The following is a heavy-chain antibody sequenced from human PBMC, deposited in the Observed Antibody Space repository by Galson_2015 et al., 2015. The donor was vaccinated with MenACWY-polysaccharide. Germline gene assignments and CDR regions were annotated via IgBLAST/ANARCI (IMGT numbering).Heavy chain of an antibody. V-gene: IGHV3-11*01. CDR1: GFSLGACY. CDR2: ISKSGDSI. J-gene: IGHJ6*02. Sequence: SLRLSCAASGFSLGACYMSWLRQAPGKGLEWLSYISKSGDSIYYADSVKGRFTISRDNARNSLYLQVNSLEAEDTAIYYCARGHYGLDVWGQGTTVTVSS. CDR3: ARGHYGLDV.